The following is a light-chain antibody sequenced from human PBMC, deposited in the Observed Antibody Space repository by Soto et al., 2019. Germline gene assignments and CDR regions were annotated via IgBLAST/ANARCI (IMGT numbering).Light chain of an antibody. CDR1: QSISKY. Sequence: EIVLTQSPVTLSLSPGERATLSCRASQSISKYLAWYQQKPGQAPRLLIYDASNRAAGIPARFSGSGSGTDFTLPISRLEPEDFAGYYCQQRSNWRGTFGGGTKVEIK. CDR2: DAS. J-gene: IGKJ4*01. CDR3: QQRSNWRGT. V-gene: IGKV3-11*01.